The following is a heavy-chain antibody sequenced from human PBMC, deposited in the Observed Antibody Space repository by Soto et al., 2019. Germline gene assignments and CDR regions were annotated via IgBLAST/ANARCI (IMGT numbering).Heavy chain of an antibody. D-gene: IGHD1-26*01. CDR3: AKDWSNAGGNYGMDV. J-gene: IGHJ6*02. Sequence: QVQLVESGGGVVQPGRSLRLSCAASGFTFNNYGMHWVRQAPGKGLEWVSVISHDGSNKDYADSVKGRFTISRDNSNNTLYLQMNSLRAEDTAVYYCAKDWSNAGGNYGMDVWGQGTTVTVSS. CDR2: ISHDGSNK. V-gene: IGHV3-30*18. CDR1: GFTFNNYG.